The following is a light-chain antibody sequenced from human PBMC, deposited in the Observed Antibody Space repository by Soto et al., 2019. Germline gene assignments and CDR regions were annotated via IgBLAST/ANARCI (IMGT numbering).Light chain of an antibody. CDR2: EVN. V-gene: IGLV2-8*01. CDR3: SSYAGSSNV. Sequence: QSALTQPPSASGSPGQSGASSCTGTSSDVGGYNYVSWYQQHPGKAPKLMIYEVNKRPSGVPDRFSGSKSGNTASLTVSGLQAEDEADYYCSSYAGSSNVFGTGTKVTVL. J-gene: IGLJ1*01. CDR1: SSDVGGYNY.